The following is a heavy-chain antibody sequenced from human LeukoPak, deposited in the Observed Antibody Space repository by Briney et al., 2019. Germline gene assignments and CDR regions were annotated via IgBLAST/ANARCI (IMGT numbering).Heavy chain of an antibody. Sequence: EASVKVSCKASGYTFTSYYMHWVRQAPGQGLEWMGIINPSGGSTSYAQKFQGRVTMTRDTSTSTVYMELSSLRSEDTAVYYCARGVSSSWYVGAYYYYYMDVWGKGTTVTVSS. CDR2: INPSGGST. V-gene: IGHV1-46*01. D-gene: IGHD6-13*01. J-gene: IGHJ6*03. CDR3: ARGVSSSWYVGAYYYYYMDV. CDR1: GYTFTSYY.